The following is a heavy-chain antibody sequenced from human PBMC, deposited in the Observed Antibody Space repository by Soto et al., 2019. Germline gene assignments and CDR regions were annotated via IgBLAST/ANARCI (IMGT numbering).Heavy chain of an antibody. V-gene: IGHV4-59*01. J-gene: IGHJ6*02. CDR2: IHYSGST. CDR1: GVSISSYY. D-gene: IGHD3-10*01. CDR3: ASFSGGRYYYYGMDV. Sequence: SETQSLTCTVSGVSISSYYWSWIRQPPGKGLEWIGYIHYSGSTNYNPSLKSRVAISVDTSKNQFSLKLTSVTAGDTAVYYCASFSGGRYYYYGMDVWGQGTTVTVSS.